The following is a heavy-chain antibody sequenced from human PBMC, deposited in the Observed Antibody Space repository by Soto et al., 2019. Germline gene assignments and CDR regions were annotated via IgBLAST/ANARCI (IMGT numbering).Heavy chain of an antibody. D-gene: IGHD3-16*01. CDR1: GFTFSSYA. J-gene: IGHJ6*02. V-gene: IGHV3-23*01. CDR3: ASENWGTEDYYYYYGMDV. CDR2: ISGSGGST. Sequence: PGGSLRLSCAASGFTFSSYAMSWVRQAPGKGLEWVSAISGSGGSTYYADSVKGRFTISRDNSKNTLYLQMNSLRAEDTAVYYCASENWGTEDYYYYYGMDVWGQGTTVTVSS.